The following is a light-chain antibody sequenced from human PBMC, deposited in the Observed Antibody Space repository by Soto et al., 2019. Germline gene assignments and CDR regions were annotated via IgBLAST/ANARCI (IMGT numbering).Light chain of an antibody. Sequence: QSVLAQPASVSGSPGQSIPISCTGASGYVGTYSLVSWYQQHPGKAPKVVIYEGHKRPSGVPDRFSGSTSVNTASLTISGLQTDDEADYYCCLYVGATTYVFGTGTKVTV. CDR2: EGH. CDR1: SGYVGTYSL. CDR3: CLYVGATTYV. V-gene: IGLV2-23*01. J-gene: IGLJ1*01.